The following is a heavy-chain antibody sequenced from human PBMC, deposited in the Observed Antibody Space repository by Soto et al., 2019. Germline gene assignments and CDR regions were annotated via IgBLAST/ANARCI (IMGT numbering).Heavy chain of an antibody. CDR1: GASIYNGGYF. D-gene: IGHD2-2*01. CDR3: VRTFPPAPRVVLSHSWFVP. CDR2: IYSSGKT. Sequence: SQTLSLTCSVSGASIYNGGYFWSWIRQPPGKGLEWIGHIYSSGKTDYNPSLETRVTMSIDTSMNQISLKLNSVTAADTAVYFCVRTFPPAPRVVLSHSWFVPWGPGTLVTVSS. J-gene: IGHJ5*02. V-gene: IGHV4-61*08.